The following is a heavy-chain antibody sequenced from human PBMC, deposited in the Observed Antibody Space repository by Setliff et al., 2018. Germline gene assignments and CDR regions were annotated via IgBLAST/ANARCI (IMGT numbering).Heavy chain of an antibody. Sequence: RGGSLRLSCVASGFTFSAYGMSWVRQAPGKGLEWVSSVYNGNDETKYADSVKGRFTISRDRSKNTVYLQMNRLRAEDTAVYYCAKRGHYSSSDGLSFDFWGQGTQVTVSS. CDR1: GFTFSAYG. D-gene: IGHD6-6*01. CDR2: VYNGNDET. V-gene: IGHV3-23*01. J-gene: IGHJ4*02. CDR3: AKRGHYSSSDGLSFDF.